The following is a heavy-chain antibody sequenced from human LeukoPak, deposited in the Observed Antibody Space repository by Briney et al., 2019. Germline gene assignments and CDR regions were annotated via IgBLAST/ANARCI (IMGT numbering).Heavy chain of an antibody. Sequence: TSETLSLTCAVYGGSFSGYYWSWIRQPPGKGLEWIGYIYYSGSTNYNPSLKSRVTISVDTSKNQFSLKLSSVTAADTAVYYCARSTHLLYYDILTGYGPFDYWGQGTLVTVSS. CDR3: ARSTHLLYYDILTGYGPFDY. CDR1: GGSFSGYY. J-gene: IGHJ4*02. D-gene: IGHD3-9*01. CDR2: IYYSGST. V-gene: IGHV4-59*01.